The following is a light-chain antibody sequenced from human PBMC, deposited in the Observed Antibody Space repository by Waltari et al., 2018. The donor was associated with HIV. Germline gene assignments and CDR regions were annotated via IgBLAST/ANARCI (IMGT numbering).Light chain of an antibody. CDR1: SSDVGGYSL. V-gene: IGLV2-23*01. Sequence: QSALTQPASVSGSPGQSITISCIGTSSDVGGYSLVSWYQHPPGKAPQLLIFEDTERPSGVSNRFSASKSGTTASLTISGLLAEDAADYYCCSYGGFTTYVFGSGTKVTVL. CDR2: EDT. J-gene: IGLJ1*01. CDR3: CSYGGFTTYV.